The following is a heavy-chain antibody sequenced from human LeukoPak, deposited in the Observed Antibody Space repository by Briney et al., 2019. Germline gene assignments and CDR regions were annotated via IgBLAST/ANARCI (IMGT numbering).Heavy chain of an antibody. CDR1: GFTFSSYS. CDR3: ARAAYNSGPDS. CDR2: INPSSTFI. V-gene: IGHV3-21*05. D-gene: IGHD6-19*01. Sequence: GGSLRLSCAASGFTFSSYSMNWVRQAPGKGLEWVSYINPSSTFIYYADSVRGRFTISRDNAKNSLYLQMNSLRAEDTAVYYCARAAYNSGPDSWGQGTLVTVTS. J-gene: IGHJ4*02.